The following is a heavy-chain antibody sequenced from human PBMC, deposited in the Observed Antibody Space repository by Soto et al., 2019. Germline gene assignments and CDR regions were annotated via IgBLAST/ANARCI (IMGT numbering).Heavy chain of an antibody. V-gene: IGHV3-74*01. CDR1: GFIFSDYW. Sequence: HPGGSLRLSCAASGFIFSDYWMHWVRRAPGKGLVCVARINSDGSTTSYADSVKDRFTISRDNAKNTLYLQMNSLRAEGTAVYLCARERVHEWHFDHWGQGTPVTVSS. CDR3: ARERVHEWHFDH. J-gene: IGHJ4*01. CDR2: INSDGSTT. D-gene: IGHD3-3*01.